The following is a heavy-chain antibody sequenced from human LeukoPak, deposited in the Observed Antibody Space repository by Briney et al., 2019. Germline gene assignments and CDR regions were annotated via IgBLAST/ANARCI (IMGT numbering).Heavy chain of an antibody. V-gene: IGHV1-69*06. CDR3: ACQIEVGATHRGFYYYMDV. D-gene: IGHD1-26*01. CDR1: EYTLTELS. Sequence: ASVKVSCKVSEYTLTELSMHWVRQAPGQGLEWMGGIIPMFGTANYAQKIQGRVTITADKSTSTAYMELSSLRSEDTAVYYCACQIEVGATHRGFYYYMDVWGKGTTVTVSS. CDR2: IIPMFGTA. J-gene: IGHJ6*03.